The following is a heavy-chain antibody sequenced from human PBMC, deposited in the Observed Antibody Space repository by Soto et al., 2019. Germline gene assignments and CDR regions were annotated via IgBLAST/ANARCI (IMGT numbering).Heavy chain of an antibody. CDR1: GYTFTSYA. CDR3: ARADAGREYYGSGSDAFDI. CDR2: INAGNGNT. D-gene: IGHD3-10*01. Sequence: QVQLVQSGAEVKKPGASVKVSCKASGYTFTSYAMHWVRQAPGQRLEWMGWINAGNGNTKYSQKFQGRVTITRDTSASTAYMELSSLRSEDTAVYYCARADAGREYYGSGSDAFDIWGQGTMVTVSS. J-gene: IGHJ3*02. V-gene: IGHV1-3*01.